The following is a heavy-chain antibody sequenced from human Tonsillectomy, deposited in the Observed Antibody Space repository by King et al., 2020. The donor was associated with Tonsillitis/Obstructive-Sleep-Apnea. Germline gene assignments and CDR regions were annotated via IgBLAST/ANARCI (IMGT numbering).Heavy chain of an antibody. CDR1: GYTFTSYA. CDR2: INTNTGNP. J-gene: IGHJ3*02. V-gene: IGHV7-4-1*02. CDR3: ALFPVLDFCSGYGQYDAFDI. Sequence: VQLVESGSELKKPGASVKVSCKASGYTFTSYAMNWVRQAPGQGLEWMGWINTNTGNPTYAQGFTGRFVFSLDTSVSTAYLQISSLKAEDTAVYYCALFPVLDFCSGYGQYDAFDIWGQGTMVTVSS. D-gene: IGHD3-3*01.